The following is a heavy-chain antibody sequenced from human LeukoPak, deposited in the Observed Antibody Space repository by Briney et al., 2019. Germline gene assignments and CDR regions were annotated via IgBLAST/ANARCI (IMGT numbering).Heavy chain of an antibody. CDR2: IKQDGSEK. Sequence: PGGSLRLSCAASGFXFSSYWMSWVRQAPGKGLEWVANIKQDGSEKYYVDSVKGRFTISRDNAKNSLYLQMNSLRAEDTAVYYCARLYCSGGSCYSDWGQGTLVTVSS. J-gene: IGHJ4*02. CDR1: GFXFSSYW. V-gene: IGHV3-7*05. CDR3: ARLYCSGGSCYSD. D-gene: IGHD2-15*01.